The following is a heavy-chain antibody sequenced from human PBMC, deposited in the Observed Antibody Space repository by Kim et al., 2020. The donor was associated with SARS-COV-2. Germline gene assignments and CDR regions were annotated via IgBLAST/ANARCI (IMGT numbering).Heavy chain of an antibody. V-gene: IGHV4-61*01. CDR2: IYYSGST. CDR1: GGSVSSGSYY. J-gene: IGHJ6*02. Sequence: SETLSLTCTVSGGSVSSGSYYWSWIRQPPGKGLEWIGYIYYSGSTNYNPSLKSRVTISVDTSKNQFSLKLSSVTAADTAVYYCARDRGGSSWYFQHNYYYYGMDVWGQGTTVTVSS. CDR3: ARDRGGSSWYFQHNYYYYGMDV. D-gene: IGHD6-13*01.